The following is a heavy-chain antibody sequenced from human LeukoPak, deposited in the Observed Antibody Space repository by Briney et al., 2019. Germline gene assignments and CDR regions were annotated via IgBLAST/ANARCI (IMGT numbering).Heavy chain of an antibody. CDR2: INSASSHI. J-gene: IGHJ4*02. V-gene: IGHV3-21*01. CDR3: ARATYYYDSSGYLVDY. D-gene: IGHD3-22*01. Sequence: GGSLRLSCAASGFSIGTSAMNWVRQVPGKGLEWVSSINSASSHIYYAASVRGRFTISRDNAMNSVFLQMNSLRAEDTAVYYCARATYYYDSSGYLVDYWGQGTLVTVSS. CDR1: GFSIGTSA.